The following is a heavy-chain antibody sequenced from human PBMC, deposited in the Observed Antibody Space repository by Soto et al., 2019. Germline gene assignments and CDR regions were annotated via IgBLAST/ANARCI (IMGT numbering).Heavy chain of an antibody. D-gene: IGHD4-17*01. Sequence: SETLSLTCAVYGGSFSGYYWSWIRQPPGKGLEWIGEINHSGSTNYNRSLKSRVTISVDTSKNQFSLKLSSVTAADTAVYYCARGVDYGDYANWGQGTLVTVSS. CDR1: GGSFSGYY. CDR2: INHSGST. J-gene: IGHJ4*02. CDR3: ARGVDYGDYAN. V-gene: IGHV4-34*01.